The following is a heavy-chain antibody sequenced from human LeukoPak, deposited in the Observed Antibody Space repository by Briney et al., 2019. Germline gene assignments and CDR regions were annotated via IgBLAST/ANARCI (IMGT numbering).Heavy chain of an antibody. CDR2: IRDDGINK. J-gene: IGHJ4*02. CDR1: GFTFSTYG. V-gene: IGHV3-30*02. Sequence: PGGSLRLSCAVSGFTFSTYGMHWVRQAPGKGLEWVAFIRDDGINKYYTDSVKGRFTISRDNSKNTLYLQMNSLRAEDTAVYYCARLLQLERGGWGQGTLVTVSS. CDR3: ARLLQLERGG. D-gene: IGHD1-1*01.